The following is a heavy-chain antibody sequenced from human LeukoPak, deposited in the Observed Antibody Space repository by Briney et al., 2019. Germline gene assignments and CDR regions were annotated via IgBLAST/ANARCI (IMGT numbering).Heavy chain of an antibody. CDR2: IYYGGTT. D-gene: IGHD6-13*01. Sequence: SQTLSLTCTVSGGSISSGGYYWSWIRQHPGKGLEWIGYIYYGGTTYSNPSLKSRVTISVDTSKYQYSMKLSSVTAADTAVYYCARWAQQLYYFDDWGEGTLVT. CDR1: GGSISSGGYY. V-gene: IGHV4-31*03. J-gene: IGHJ4*02. CDR3: ARWAQQLYYFDD.